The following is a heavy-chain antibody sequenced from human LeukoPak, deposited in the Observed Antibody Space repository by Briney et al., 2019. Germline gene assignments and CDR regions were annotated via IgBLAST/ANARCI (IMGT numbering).Heavy chain of an antibody. Sequence: GWSVTLTLMASGLSLIRNYMSGVGQPRGKGLKWLSVIYRDGSSYYAESVKGRFTISRDNSKNTLYIQMNSLRAEDTAVYYCARSFYDIVMGYYQYFDYWGQGTLVTVSS. J-gene: IGHJ4*02. CDR3: ARSFYDIVMGYYQYFDY. CDR1: GLSLIRNY. CDR2: IYRDGSS. V-gene: IGHV3-66*01. D-gene: IGHD3-9*01.